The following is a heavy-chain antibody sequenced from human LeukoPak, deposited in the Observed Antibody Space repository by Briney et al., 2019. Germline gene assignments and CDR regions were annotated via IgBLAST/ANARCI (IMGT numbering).Heavy chain of an antibody. CDR1: GYTFTSYG. D-gene: IGHD4-11*01. CDR2: ISAYTGNT. CDR3: ARGDYSNPNDAFDI. Sequence: ASVKVSCKASGYTFTSYGVSWVRQAPGQGLEWMGWISAYTGNTNYAQKLQGRVTMTTDTSTSTAYVELRSLRSDDTAVYYCARGDYSNPNDAFDIWGQGTMVTVSS. V-gene: IGHV1-18*01. J-gene: IGHJ3*02.